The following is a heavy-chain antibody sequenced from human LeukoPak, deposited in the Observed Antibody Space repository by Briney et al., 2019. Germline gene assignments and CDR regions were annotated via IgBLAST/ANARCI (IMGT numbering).Heavy chain of an antibody. CDR1: GGSISSYY. V-gene: IGHV4-59*01. CDR3: ARDLMVRGVIGAFDI. CDR2: IYYSGST. D-gene: IGHD3-10*01. J-gene: IGHJ3*02. Sequence: KPSETLSLTCTVSGGSISSYYWSWIRQPPGKGLEWIGYIYYSGSTNYNPSLKSRVTISVDTSKNQFSLKLSSVTAADTAVYYCARDLMVRGVIGAFDIWGQGTMVTVSS.